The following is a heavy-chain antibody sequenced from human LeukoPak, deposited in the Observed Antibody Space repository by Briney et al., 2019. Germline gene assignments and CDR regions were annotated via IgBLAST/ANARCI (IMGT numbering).Heavy chain of an antibody. Sequence: RGCLRLSCAASGFTFSDYRMNWVRPAPGKGLEWVSLISSSIRYIYYADSVKGRFTLSRDNAKNSLYLQMNSLRAEDTAVYYCARGYSSSWYAPDYWGQGTLVTVSS. D-gene: IGHD6-13*01. J-gene: IGHJ4*02. CDR3: ARGYSSSWYAPDY. CDR1: GFTFSDYR. CDR2: ISSSIRYI. V-gene: IGHV3-21*01.